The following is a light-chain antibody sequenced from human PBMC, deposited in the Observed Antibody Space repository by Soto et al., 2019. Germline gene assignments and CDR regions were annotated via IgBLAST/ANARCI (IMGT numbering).Light chain of an antibody. Sequence: DIVMTQTPLSSPVTLGQPASISCRSSQGLVHSDGNTYLSWLQQRPGQPPRLLIYEISNRFSVVPDRFSGSGAGTDFTLKISRVEAEDVGIYYCMQDTRFPYTFGQGTKLEIK. CDR3: MQDTRFPYT. CDR1: QGLVHSDGNTY. V-gene: IGKV2-24*01. CDR2: EIS. J-gene: IGKJ2*01.